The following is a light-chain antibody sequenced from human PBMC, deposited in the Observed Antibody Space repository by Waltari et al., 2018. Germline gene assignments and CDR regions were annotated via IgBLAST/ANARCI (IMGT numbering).Light chain of an antibody. V-gene: IGLV2-14*03. CDR1: RSDVGGYDF. J-gene: IGLJ1*01. Sequence: HSALTQPASVSGSPGQSITISCTGTRSDVGGYDFVSWYRQHPEQAPNLIIFDVPERPSGTSARFSGPKSGNPASLTISGLQSDDEADYYCASYTSSSNYVFGSGTTVTV. CDR2: DVP. CDR3: ASYTSSSNYV.